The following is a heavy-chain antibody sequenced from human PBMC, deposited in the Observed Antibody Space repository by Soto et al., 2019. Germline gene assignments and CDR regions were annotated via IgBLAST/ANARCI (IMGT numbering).Heavy chain of an antibody. J-gene: IGHJ3*02. CDR2: ISYDGSNK. CDR1: GFTFSSYA. Sequence: PGGSLRLSCAASGFTFSSYAMHWVRQAPGKGLEWVAVISYDGSNKYYADSVKGRFTISRDNSKNTLYLQMNSLRAEDTAVYYCAREDRSYSGGDAFDIWDQGTMVTVSS. D-gene: IGHD1-26*01. CDR3: AREDRSYSGGDAFDI. V-gene: IGHV3-30-3*01.